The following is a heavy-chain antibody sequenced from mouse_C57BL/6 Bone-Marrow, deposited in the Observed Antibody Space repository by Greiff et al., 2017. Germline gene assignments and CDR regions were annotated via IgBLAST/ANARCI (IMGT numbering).Heavy chain of an antibody. CDR1: GYAFTNYL. CDR3: ARRYGSRGYFDV. CDR2: INPGSGGT. D-gene: IGHD1-1*01. V-gene: IGHV1-54*01. Sequence: VQRVESGAELVRPGTSVKVSCKASGYAFTNYLIEWVKQRPGQGLEWIGVINPGSGGTNYNEKFKGKATLTADKSSSTAYMQLSSLTSEDSAVYFCARRYGSRGYFDVWGTGTTVTVSS. J-gene: IGHJ1*03.